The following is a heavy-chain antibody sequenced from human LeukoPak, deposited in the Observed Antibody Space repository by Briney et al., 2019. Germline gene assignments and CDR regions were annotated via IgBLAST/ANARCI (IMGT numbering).Heavy chain of an antibody. J-gene: IGHJ3*02. D-gene: IGHD7-27*01. V-gene: IGHV1-8*02. CDR1: GYTFTSYD. Sequence: GASVKVSCKASGYTFTSYDINWVRHAPGQGREWMGWTQPNRGNLGYANRFQGRVHMARSTSVRTAYMELSRLRSDDTAVYYCARDPPDWGSAGAFDSWGQGTMVTVYS. CDR3: ARDPPDWGSAGAFDS. CDR2: TQPNRGNL.